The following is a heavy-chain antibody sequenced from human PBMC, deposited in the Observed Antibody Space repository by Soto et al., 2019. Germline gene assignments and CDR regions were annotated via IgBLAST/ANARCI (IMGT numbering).Heavy chain of an antibody. CDR2: IWYDGTQK. D-gene: IGHD4-17*01. J-gene: IGHJ4*02. Sequence: XGSLRLSCEASGFTFNTYSMHWVRQPPGKGLEWLAAIWYDGTQKYYADSVKGRFIISRDNSKKTLYLEMNSLRAEDTAVYYCARAGGTTVTGLWHFDSWGQGTLVTVSS. CDR1: GFTFNTYS. V-gene: IGHV3-33*01. CDR3: ARAGGTTVTGLWHFDS.